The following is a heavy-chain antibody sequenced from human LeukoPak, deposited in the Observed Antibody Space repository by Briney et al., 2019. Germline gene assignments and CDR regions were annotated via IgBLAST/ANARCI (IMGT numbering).Heavy chain of an antibody. Sequence: SETLSLTCTVSGGSISSYYWSWIRQPPGKGLEWIGYIYYSGSTNYNPSLKSRVTISVDTSKNQFSLKLSSVTAADTAVYYCARAGRVGYSYEAYAFDIWGQGTMVTVSS. D-gene: IGHD5-18*01. CDR3: ARAGRVGYSYEAYAFDI. CDR2: IYYSGST. J-gene: IGHJ3*02. CDR1: GGSISSYY. V-gene: IGHV4-59*01.